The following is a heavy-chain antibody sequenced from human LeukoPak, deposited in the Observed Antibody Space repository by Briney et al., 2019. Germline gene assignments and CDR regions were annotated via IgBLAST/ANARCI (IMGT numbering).Heavy chain of an antibody. V-gene: IGHV4-34*01. CDR2: INHSGST. J-gene: IGHJ5*02. D-gene: IGHD2-2*01. Sequence: KLSETLSLTCAVYGGSFSGYYWSWIRQPPGKGLEWIGEINHSGSTNYNPSLKSRVTISVDTSKNRFSLKLSSVTAADTAVYYCARRIGDCSSTSCYGRYWFDPWGQGTLVTVSS. CDR3: ARRIGDCSSTSCYGRYWFDP. CDR1: GGSFSGYY.